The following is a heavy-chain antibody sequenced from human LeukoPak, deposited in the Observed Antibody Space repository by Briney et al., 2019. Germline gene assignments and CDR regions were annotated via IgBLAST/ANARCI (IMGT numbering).Heavy chain of an antibody. CDR1: GGSISGYY. Sequence: SETLSLTCTVSGGSISGYYWSWIRQPPGKGLEWIGYAYYDGSTNYNPSLKSRVTISVDTSKNQVSLNLSSVTAADTAVYYCARIGSWQNYLDYWGQGTLVTVSP. CDR3: ARIGSWQNYLDY. V-gene: IGHV4-59*01. D-gene: IGHD3-10*01. J-gene: IGHJ4*02. CDR2: AYYDGST.